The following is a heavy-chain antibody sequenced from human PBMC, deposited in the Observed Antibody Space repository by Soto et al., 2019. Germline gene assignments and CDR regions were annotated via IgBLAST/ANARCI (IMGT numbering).Heavy chain of an antibody. J-gene: IGHJ4*02. Sequence: PVGSLRLSCAASGFTFSSYSMNWVRQAPGKGLEWVSSISSSSSYIYYADSVKGRFTISRDNAKNSLYLQMNSLRAEDTPVYYCARDSTYYYGSGSYYWGQGTLVTVS. D-gene: IGHD3-10*01. CDR2: ISSSSSYI. CDR3: ARDSTYYYGSGSYY. CDR1: GFTFSSYS. V-gene: IGHV3-21*01.